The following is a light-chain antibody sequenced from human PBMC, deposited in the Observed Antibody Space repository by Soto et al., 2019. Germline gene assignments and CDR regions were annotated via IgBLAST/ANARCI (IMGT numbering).Light chain of an antibody. J-gene: IGKJ3*01. Sequence: DIQMTQSPSSLSASVGDRVTITCRASQSISSYLNWYQQKPGKAPKLLIYAASSLQSGVPSRFSGSGSGTDFTFTISSLQPEDIATYYCQQYDHLPFTFGPGTKVDIK. CDR1: QSISSY. CDR3: QQYDHLPFT. V-gene: IGKV1-33*01. CDR2: AAS.